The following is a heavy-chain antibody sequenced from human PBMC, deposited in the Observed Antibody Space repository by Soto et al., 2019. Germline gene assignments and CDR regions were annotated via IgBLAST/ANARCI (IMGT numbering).Heavy chain of an antibody. Sequence: GGSLRLSCAASGFTFSSYWMHWVRQAPGKGLVWVSRINSDGSSASYADSVKGRFTISRDNAKNSLYLQMNSLRDEDTAVYYCARDLGSYCSSTSCSGYYYYGMDVWGQGTTVTVSS. V-gene: IGHV3-74*01. D-gene: IGHD2-2*01. CDR3: ARDLGSYCSSTSCSGYYYYGMDV. CDR2: INSDGSSA. J-gene: IGHJ6*02. CDR1: GFTFSSYW.